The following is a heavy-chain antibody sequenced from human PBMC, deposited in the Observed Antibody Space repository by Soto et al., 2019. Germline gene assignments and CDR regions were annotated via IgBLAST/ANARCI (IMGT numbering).Heavy chain of an antibody. Sequence: SLKVSGKASGGTFSSSASSWVRQAPVQGLEWMGGIIPILVTANSAQKCQGRFTITADKSTSTAYMELSSLRSEDTAVYYCAGGGYNWKYFIWNGMDVWGQATTLTVSS. D-gene: IGHD1-7*01. V-gene: IGHV1-69*06. CDR1: GGTFSSSA. CDR3: AGGGYNWKYFIWNGMDV. J-gene: IGHJ6*02. CDR2: IIPILVTA.